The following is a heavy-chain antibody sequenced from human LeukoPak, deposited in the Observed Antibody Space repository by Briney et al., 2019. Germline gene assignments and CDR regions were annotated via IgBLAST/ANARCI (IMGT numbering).Heavy chain of an antibody. V-gene: IGHV3-33*01. Sequence: GGSLRLSCAASGFTFSSYGMHWVRQAPGKGLEWVAVIWYDGSNKYYADSVKGRFTISRDNSKNTLYLQMNSLRAEDTAVYYCARDRKWPTHYYYYYGMDVWGQGTTVTVSS. J-gene: IGHJ6*02. D-gene: IGHD2-8*01. CDR3: ARDRKWPTHYYYYYGMDV. CDR2: IWYDGSNK. CDR1: GFTFSSYG.